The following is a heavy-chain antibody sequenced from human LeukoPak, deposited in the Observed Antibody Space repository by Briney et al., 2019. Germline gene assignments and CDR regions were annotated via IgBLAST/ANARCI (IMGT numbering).Heavy chain of an antibody. CDR3: ARDSGAIPYYFDY. D-gene: IGHD2-21*01. J-gene: IGHJ4*02. CDR2: IYYSGST. Sequence: PSETLSLTCTGSGGSISSSSYYWGWIRQTPGKGLEWIGSIYYSGSTYYNPSLKSRVTISVDTSKNQFSLNLSSVTAADTAVYYCARDSGAIPYYFDYWGRGTLVTVSS. CDR1: GGSISSSSYY. V-gene: IGHV4-39*07.